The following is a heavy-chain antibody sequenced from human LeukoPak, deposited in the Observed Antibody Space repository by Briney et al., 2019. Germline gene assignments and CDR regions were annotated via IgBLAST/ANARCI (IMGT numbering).Heavy chain of an antibody. CDR1: GGSISSYY. J-gene: IGHJ6*02. CDR2: IYYSGST. V-gene: IGHV4-59*07. Sequence: PSDTLSLTCTVSGGSISSYYWSWIRQPPGKGLEWIGYIYYSGSTNYNPSLKSRVTISVDTSKNQFSLKLSSVTAADTAVYYCARVRGYYDSSGYSHYYYYGMDVWGQGTTVTVSS. CDR3: ARVRGYYDSSGYSHYYYYGMDV. D-gene: IGHD3-22*01.